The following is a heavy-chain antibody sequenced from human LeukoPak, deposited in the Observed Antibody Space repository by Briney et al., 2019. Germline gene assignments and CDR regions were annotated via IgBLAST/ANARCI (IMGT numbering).Heavy chain of an antibody. J-gene: IGHJ3*02. V-gene: IGHV4-59*08. CDR3: ARRHAHPLDGDDSQFGLNI. Sequence: SETLSLTCTVSGDFISSYYWSWIRQPPGKGLEWIGYINHSGSTNYNPSLKSRVTISVDTSKNQFSLKLSSVTAADTAVYYGARRHAHPLDGDDSQFGLNIWGQGTMVTVSS. CDR1: GDFISSYY. CDR2: INHSGST. D-gene: IGHD4-17*01.